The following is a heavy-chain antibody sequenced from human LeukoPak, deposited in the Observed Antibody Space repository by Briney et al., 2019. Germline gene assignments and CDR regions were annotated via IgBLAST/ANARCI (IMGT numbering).Heavy chain of an antibody. J-gene: IGHJ4*02. CDR3: ARGRSSLDY. Sequence: GGSLRLSCAASGFTFSSYAMHWVRQAPGKGLEWVAVISYDGSNKYYADSVKGRFTISRDNSKNTLYLQMNSLRAEDTAVYYCARGRSSLDYWGQGTLVTVSS. V-gene: IGHV3-30-3*01. CDR1: GFTFSSYA. CDR2: ISYDGSNK.